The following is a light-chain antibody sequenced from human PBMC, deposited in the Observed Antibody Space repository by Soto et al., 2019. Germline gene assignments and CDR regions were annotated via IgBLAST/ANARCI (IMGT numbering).Light chain of an antibody. CDR3: QSYDGSLSGSI. V-gene: IGLV1-40*01. CDR2: DDF. Sequence: QSVLTQPPSVSGAPGQRVTISCTGSGSNIGAGYDVHWYQQVPGTAPKLLIYDDFKRPLGVPDRFSGSKSGTSASLAITGLQAEDEADYYCQSYDGSLSGSIFGGGTKLTVL. CDR1: GSNIGAGYD. J-gene: IGLJ2*01.